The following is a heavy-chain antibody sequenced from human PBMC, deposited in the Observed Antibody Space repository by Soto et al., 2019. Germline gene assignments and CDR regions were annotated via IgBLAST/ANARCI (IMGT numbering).Heavy chain of an antibody. J-gene: IGHJ4*02. CDR2: IFPNGRDK. D-gene: IGHD3-10*01. V-gene: IGHV3-30*03. Sequence: QVQLVQSGGGVVQPGRSLRLSCAASGFNFNTYFMHWVRQAPGKGLEWVAMIFPNGRDKEYADSVKGRFTISRDNSNXXXXXXXXXXXXXXXXVYYCAXXDEHGSNCDLAYWGQGALVTVSS. CDR3: AXXDEHGSNCDLAY. CDR1: GFNFNTYF.